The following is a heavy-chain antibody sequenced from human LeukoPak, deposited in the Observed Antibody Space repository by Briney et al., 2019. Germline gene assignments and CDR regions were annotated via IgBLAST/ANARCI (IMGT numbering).Heavy chain of an antibody. CDR3: ARSSEQLIDY. V-gene: IGHV4-4*09. J-gene: IGHJ4*02. D-gene: IGHD6-13*01. CDR1: GGSISSYY. Sequence: TSETLPLTCTVSGGSISSYYWSWIRQPPGKGLEWIGYIYTSGSTNYNPSLKSRVTISVDTSKNQFSLKLSSVIAADTAVYYCARSSEQLIDYWGQGTLVTVSS. CDR2: IYTSGST.